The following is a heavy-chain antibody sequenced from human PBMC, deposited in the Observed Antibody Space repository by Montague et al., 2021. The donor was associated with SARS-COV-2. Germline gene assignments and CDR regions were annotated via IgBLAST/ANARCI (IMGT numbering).Heavy chain of an antibody. J-gene: IGHJ3*02. CDR1: RGSFSNYY. Sequence: SETLSLTCAVSRGSFSNYYWTWTRQSAGKGLEWIGEINQSGAPNYTPPLKSRVTISLDTSKKQISLKLNSVAVADTAVFFCARGRTVQGSFRHFDSIPSGSLDIWAQGSLVIVSS. V-gene: IGHV4-34*01. CDR2: INQSGAP. CDR3: ARGRTVQGSFRHFDSIPSGSLDI. D-gene: IGHD3-9*01.